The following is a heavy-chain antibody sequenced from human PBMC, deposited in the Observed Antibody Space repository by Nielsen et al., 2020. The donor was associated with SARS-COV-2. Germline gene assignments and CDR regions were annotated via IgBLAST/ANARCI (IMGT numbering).Heavy chain of an antibody. CDR1: GGTFTSYG. D-gene: IGHD5-12*01. Sequence: ASVKVSCKASGGTFTSYGITWVRQAPGQGLEWMGWINAYNGNTNFAQKLQGRVTMTTDTSTSTAYMELRSLRSDDTAVYYCARDEGSGYAYMWGQGTLVTVSS. J-gene: IGHJ4*02. CDR2: INAYNGNT. V-gene: IGHV1-18*01. CDR3: ARDEGSGYAYM.